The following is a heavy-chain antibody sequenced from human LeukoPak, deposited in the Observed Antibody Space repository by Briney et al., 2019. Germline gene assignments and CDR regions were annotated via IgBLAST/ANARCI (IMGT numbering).Heavy chain of an antibody. CDR3: APGGHVNWFDP. CDR1: GFTFSSYG. J-gene: IGHJ5*02. D-gene: IGHD3-10*01. Sequence: GGSLRLSCAASGFTFSSYGMSWVRQAPGKGLEWVSAISGSGGSTYYADSVKGRFTISRDNSKNTLYLQMNSLRAEDTAVYYCAPGGHVNWFDPWGQGTLVTVSS. V-gene: IGHV3-23*01. CDR2: ISGSGGST.